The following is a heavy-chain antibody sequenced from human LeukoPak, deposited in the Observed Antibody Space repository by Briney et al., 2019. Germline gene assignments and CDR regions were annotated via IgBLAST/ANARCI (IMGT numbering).Heavy chain of an antibody. CDR3: ARDWDTAMVSHNAFDI. J-gene: IGHJ3*02. CDR2: ISSSSSYI. D-gene: IGHD5-18*01. CDR1: GFTFSSYS. V-gene: IGHV3-21*01. Sequence: GGSLRLSCAASGFTFSSYSMNWVRQAPGKGLEWVSSISSSSSYIYYADSVKGRFTISRDNAKNSLYLQMNSLRAEDTAVYYCARDWDTAMVSHNAFDIWGQGTMVTVSS.